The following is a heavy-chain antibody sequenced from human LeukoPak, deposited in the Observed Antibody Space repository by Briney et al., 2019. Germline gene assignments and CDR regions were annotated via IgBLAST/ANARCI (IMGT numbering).Heavy chain of an antibody. CDR1: GYTFTSYY. V-gene: IGHV1-46*01. J-gene: IGHJ4*02. Sequence: GASVKVSCKASGYTFTSYYMHWVRRAPGQGLEWMGIINPSGGSTRYAQKFQGRVTMTRDMSTSTVYMELSSLRSEDTAVYYCARPRGHDSGGYYSPDFDSWGQGTLVTVSS. CDR3: ARPRGHDSGGYYSPDFDS. CDR2: INPSGGST. D-gene: IGHD3-22*01.